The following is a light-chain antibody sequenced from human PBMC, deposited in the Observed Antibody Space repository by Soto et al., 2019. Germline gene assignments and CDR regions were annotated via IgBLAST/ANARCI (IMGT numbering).Light chain of an antibody. CDR3: QQYNNWYT. Sequence: EVVMTQSPATLSVSPGERATLSCGASQSVSSNLAWYQQKPGQAPRLLIYGASSRATGVPARFSGSGYGTEFTLTISSLQSEDFAVYYCQQYNNWYTFGQGTKLEIK. CDR1: QSVSSN. J-gene: IGKJ2*01. V-gene: IGKV3-15*01. CDR2: GAS.